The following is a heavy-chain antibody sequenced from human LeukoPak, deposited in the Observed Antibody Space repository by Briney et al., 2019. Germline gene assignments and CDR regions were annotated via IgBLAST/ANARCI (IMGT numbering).Heavy chain of an antibody. CDR3: ARGRMEFDP. V-gene: IGHV3-66*01. CDR2: IYSGGST. J-gene: IGHJ5*02. D-gene: IGHD2-8*01. Sequence: GGSLRLSCVVSGFSFRTYFFHWVRQVPGKGLVWVSVIYSGGSTYYADSVKGRFTISRDNSKNTLYLQMNSLRAEDTAVYYCARGRMEFDPWGQGTLVTVSS. CDR1: GFSFRTYF.